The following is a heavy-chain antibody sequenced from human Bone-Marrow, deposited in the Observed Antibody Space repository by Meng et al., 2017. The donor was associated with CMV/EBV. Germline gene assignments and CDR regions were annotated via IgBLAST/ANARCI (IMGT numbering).Heavy chain of an antibody. CDR1: GFNFNSYA. Sequence: GESLKISCAVSGFNFNSYAMHWVRQAPGKGLEWVATISYDGSNKHHADSVKGRITISRDNSKNTLYLQINSLTTEDTAVYYCARDRVEALGNWLDPWGQGTLVTVSS. D-gene: IGHD2-21*01. CDR3: ARDRVEALGNWLDP. J-gene: IGHJ5*02. V-gene: IGHV3-30*04. CDR2: ISYDGSNK.